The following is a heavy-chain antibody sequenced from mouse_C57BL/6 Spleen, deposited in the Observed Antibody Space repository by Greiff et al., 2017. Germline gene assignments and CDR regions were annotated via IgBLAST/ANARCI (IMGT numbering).Heavy chain of an antibody. J-gene: IGHJ3*01. CDR3: ARSEIYYGNYGFAY. CDR2: IHPNSGST. CDR1: GYTFTSYW. V-gene: IGHV1-64*01. D-gene: IGHD2-1*01. Sequence: QVQLKESGAELVKPGASVKLSCKASGYTFTSYWMHWVKQRPGQGLEWIGMIHPNSGSTNYNEKFKSKATLTVDKSSSTAYMQLSSLTSEDSAVYYCARSEIYYGNYGFAYWGQGTLVTVSA.